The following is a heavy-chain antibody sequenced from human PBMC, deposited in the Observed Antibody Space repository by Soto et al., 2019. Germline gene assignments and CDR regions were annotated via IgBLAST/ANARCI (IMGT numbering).Heavy chain of an antibody. Sequence: ASVKVSCKASGYTFTGYYMHWVRQAPGQGLEWMGWINPNSGGTNYAQKFQGWVTMTRDTSISTAYMELSRLRSDDTAVYYCARGLQTVTTSAAEYCYGMDVWGQGTSVTVSS. CDR2: INPNSGGT. CDR1: GYTFTGYY. J-gene: IGHJ6*02. CDR3: ARGLQTVTTSAAEYCYGMDV. D-gene: IGHD4-4*01. V-gene: IGHV1-2*04.